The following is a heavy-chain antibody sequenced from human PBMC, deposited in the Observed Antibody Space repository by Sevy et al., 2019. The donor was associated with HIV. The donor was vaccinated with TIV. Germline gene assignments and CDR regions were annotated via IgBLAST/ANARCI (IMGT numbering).Heavy chain of an antibody. D-gene: IGHD6-13*01. V-gene: IGHV3-11*06. CDR2: ISSGSSYT. CDR1: GFTFSDYY. J-gene: IGHJ4*02. CDR3: AKDSRVYSSSHFDY. Sequence: GGSLRLSCAASGFTFSDYYMSWIRQAPGKGLEWVSYISSGSSYTNYAGSVKGRFTISRDNARNAMYLQMNSLRAEDTAVYYCAKDSRVYSSSHFDYWGQGIRVTVSS.